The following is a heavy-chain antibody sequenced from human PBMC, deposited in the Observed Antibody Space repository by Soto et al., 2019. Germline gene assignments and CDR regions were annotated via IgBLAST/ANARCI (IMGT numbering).Heavy chain of an antibody. CDR1: GFSFSEYG. Sequence: GGSLRLSCVASGFSFSEYGMSWVRQTPQKTLEWVASISGNKMNTFYPDSVKGRFFISRDNSDNTLHLQMNSLRAEDTSVYYCAIEYSLAVVAPGYWSQGTLVTSPQ. D-gene: IGHD3-22*01. V-gene: IGHV3-21*01. CDR2: ISGNKMNT. CDR3: AIEYSLAVVAPGY. J-gene: IGHJ4*02.